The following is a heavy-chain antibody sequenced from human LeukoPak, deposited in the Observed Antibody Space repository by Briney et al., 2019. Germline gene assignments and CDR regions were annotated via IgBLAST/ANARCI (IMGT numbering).Heavy chain of an antibody. J-gene: IGHJ5*02. V-gene: IGHV1-69*05. Sequence: SVKVSCKASGGTFSSYAISWVRQAPGQGLEWMGGIIPIFGAANYAQKFQGRVTITTDESTSTAYMELSSLRSEDTAVYYCATNRDGYNLNWFDPWGQGTLVTVSS. CDR3: ATNRDGYNLNWFDP. CDR1: GGTFSSYA. CDR2: IIPIFGAA. D-gene: IGHD5-24*01.